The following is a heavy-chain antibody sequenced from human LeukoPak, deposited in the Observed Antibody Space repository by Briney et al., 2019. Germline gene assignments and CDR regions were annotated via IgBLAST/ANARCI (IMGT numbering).Heavy chain of an antibody. CDR3: ARWEAAAGTRWFDP. Sequence: SEPLSLTCAVYGGSFSGYYWSWIRQPPGKGLEWIGEINHSGSTNYNPSLKSRVTISVDTSKNQFSLKLSSVTAADTAVYYCARWEAAAGTRWFDPWGQGTLVTVSS. CDR2: INHSGST. J-gene: IGHJ5*02. V-gene: IGHV4-34*01. CDR1: GGSFSGYY. D-gene: IGHD6-13*01.